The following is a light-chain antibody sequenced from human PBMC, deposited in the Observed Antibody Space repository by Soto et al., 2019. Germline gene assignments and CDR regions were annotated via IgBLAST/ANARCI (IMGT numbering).Light chain of an antibody. J-gene: IGKJ5*01. Sequence: ETVMTQSPAALTGSVGDRATLSGRARQKVRKNLACYQQQPGQDPRLLIYGASTRATGIQARISGDGSGKEFTLTIDSLQYEDFVVYYCLQYDGWNLTFGQGTRLEI. CDR3: LQYDGWNLT. CDR1: QKVRKN. CDR2: GAS. V-gene: IGKV3-15*01.